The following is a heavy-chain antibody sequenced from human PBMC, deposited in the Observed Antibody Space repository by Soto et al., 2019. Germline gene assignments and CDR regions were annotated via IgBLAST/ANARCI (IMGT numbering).Heavy chain of an antibody. CDR2: IIPILGIA. J-gene: IGHJ6*03. Sequence: GASVKVSCKASGGTFSSYTISWVRQAPGQGLEWMGRIIPILGIANYAQKFQGRVTITADKSTSTAYMELSSLRSEDTAVYYCAGNTIFGVVNEPVDYYYMDVWGKGTTVTVSS. CDR1: GGTFSSYT. CDR3: AGNTIFGVVNEPVDYYYMDV. V-gene: IGHV1-69*02. D-gene: IGHD3-3*01.